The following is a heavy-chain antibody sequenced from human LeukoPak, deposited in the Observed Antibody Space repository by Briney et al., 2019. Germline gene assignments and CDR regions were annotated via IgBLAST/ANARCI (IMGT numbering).Heavy chain of an antibody. D-gene: IGHD3-16*02. V-gene: IGHV3-23*01. CDR1: GFSVNNYA. Sequence: GGSRRLSCVGSGFSVNNYAMSWVRQAPGEGLEWVSGISGSEDRTQYADSVKGRFTISRDHSKNTVFLQMNSLRVDDTAVYYCSKTYRADPWGQGTLVSVSS. J-gene: IGHJ5*02. CDR2: ISGSEDRT. CDR3: SKTYRADP.